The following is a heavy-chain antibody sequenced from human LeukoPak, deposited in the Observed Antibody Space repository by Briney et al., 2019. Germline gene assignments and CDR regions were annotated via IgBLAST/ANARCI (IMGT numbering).Heavy chain of an antibody. CDR2: IYYSGST. V-gene: IGHV4-59*01. CDR3: ARQHVEMATMVWYFDL. J-gene: IGHJ2*01. D-gene: IGHD5-24*01. CDR1: GGSISSYY. Sequence: SETLSLTCTVSGGSISSYYWSWIRQPPGKGLEWIGYIYYSGSTNYNPSLKSRVAISVDTSKNQFSLKLSSVTAADTAVYYCARQHVEMATMVWYFDLWGRGTLVTVSS.